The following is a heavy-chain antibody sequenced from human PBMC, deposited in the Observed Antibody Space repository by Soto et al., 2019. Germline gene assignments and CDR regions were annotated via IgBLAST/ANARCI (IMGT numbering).Heavy chain of an antibody. CDR3: ARDGVMPGLYFDC. D-gene: IGHD2-21*01. CDR1: ELRFTYYW. V-gene: IGHV3-7*01. J-gene: IGHJ4*02. CDR2: IKQDGTER. Sequence: GGFLRLACAASELRFTYYWMNWVRHVPGKGLEWVASIKQDGTERSYVDSVKGRFTISRDNAKNSLYLQVDSLRAEDTAVDYCARDGVMPGLYFDCWGQGTLVTFS.